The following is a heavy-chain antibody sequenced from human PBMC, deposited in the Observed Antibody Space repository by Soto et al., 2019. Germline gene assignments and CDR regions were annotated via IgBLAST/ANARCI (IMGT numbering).Heavy chain of an antibody. Sequence: EVQLLESGGGLVQPGGSLRLSCAASGFTFTSHAMSWVRQAPGKGLEWVSGISGGGGSTYYADSVKGRFTISRDNSKNTLYLQMNSLRAEDTAVYYCAKVVTMIVGWGQGTLVTVSS. V-gene: IGHV3-23*01. CDR2: ISGGGGST. J-gene: IGHJ4*02. CDR1: GFTFTSHA. D-gene: IGHD3-22*01. CDR3: AKVVTMIVG.